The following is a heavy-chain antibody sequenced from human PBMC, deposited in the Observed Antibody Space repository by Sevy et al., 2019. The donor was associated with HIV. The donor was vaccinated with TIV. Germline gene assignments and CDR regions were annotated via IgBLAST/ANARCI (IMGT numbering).Heavy chain of an antibody. J-gene: IGHJ4*02. Sequence: GGSLRLSCAASGFTFSSYSMNWVRQAPGKGLEWVSYISSSSSTIYYADSVKGRFTISRDNAKNSLYLQMNSLRAEDTAVYYCARMNIAAGSDYWGQGTLVTVSS. CDR3: ARMNIAAGSDY. V-gene: IGHV3-48*01. CDR1: GFTFSSYS. CDR2: ISSSSSTI. D-gene: IGHD6-13*01.